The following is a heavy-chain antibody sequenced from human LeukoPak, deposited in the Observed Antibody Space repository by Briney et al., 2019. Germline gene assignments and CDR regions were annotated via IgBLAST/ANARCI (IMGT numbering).Heavy chain of an antibody. CDR3: ARDQDLGNWFDP. CDR1: GYTFTSYD. V-gene: IGHV1-8*02. Sequence: ASVKVSCKASGYTFTSYDINWVRQATGQGLEWMGWMNPNSGNTGYAQKFQGRVTMTRNTSISTAYMELSRLRSDDTAVYYCARDQDLGNWFDPWGQGTLVTVSS. CDR2: MNPNSGNT. J-gene: IGHJ5*02.